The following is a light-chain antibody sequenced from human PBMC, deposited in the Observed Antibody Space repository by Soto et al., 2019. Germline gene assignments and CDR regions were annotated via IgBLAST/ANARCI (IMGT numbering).Light chain of an antibody. Sequence: AIRMTQSPSSFSASTGDRVTITCRASQGISSYLAWYQQKPGKAPKLLIYAASTLQSGVPSRFSGSGSGTDFTLIISNLQPDDFATYYCQQFKDYVWTFGQGTKVDIK. V-gene: IGKV1-8*01. J-gene: IGKJ1*01. CDR1: QGISSY. CDR3: QQFKDYVWT. CDR2: AAS.